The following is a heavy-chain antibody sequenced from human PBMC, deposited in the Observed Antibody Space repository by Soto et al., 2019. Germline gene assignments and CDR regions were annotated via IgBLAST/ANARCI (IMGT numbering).Heavy chain of an antibody. CDR2: IIPIFGTT. D-gene: IGHD2-21*02. CDR1: GGTFSNSP. CDR3: ARGLYCGGGCYSHFDY. J-gene: IGHJ4*02. V-gene: IGHV1-69*13. Sequence: SVKVSCKASGGTFSNSPFIWVRQAPGQGLDWMGGIIPIFGTTDYGQRFQGRVTITADESTNTAYMELSSLRSDDTAVYYCARGLYCGGGCYSHFDYWGQGTLVTVSS.